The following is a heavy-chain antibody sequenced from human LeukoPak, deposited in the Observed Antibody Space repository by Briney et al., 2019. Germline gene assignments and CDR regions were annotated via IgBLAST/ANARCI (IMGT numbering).Heavy chain of an antibody. J-gene: IGHJ4*02. Sequence: GGSLRLSCAASGFTVSSNYMSWVRRAPGKGLEWVSVIYSGGSTYYADSVKGRFTISRDNSKNTLYLQMNSLRAEDTAVYYCARAYYDFWSGYFSHFDYWGQGTLVTVSS. CDR1: GFTVSSNY. D-gene: IGHD3-3*01. CDR3: ARAYYDFWSGYFSHFDY. CDR2: IYSGGST. V-gene: IGHV3-53*01.